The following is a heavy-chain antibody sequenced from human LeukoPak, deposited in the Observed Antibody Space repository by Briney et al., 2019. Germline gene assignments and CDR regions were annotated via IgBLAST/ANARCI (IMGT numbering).Heavy chain of an antibody. CDR3: AKDARDADGYESFDY. Sequence: GGSLRLSCAASGFTFDDYAMHWVWQAPGKGLEWVSGISWNSGSIGYADSVKGRFTISRDNAKNSLYLQMNSLRAEDTALYYCAKDARDADGYESFDYWGQGTLVTVSS. D-gene: IGHD5-12*01. CDR2: ISWNSGSI. V-gene: IGHV3-9*01. J-gene: IGHJ4*02. CDR1: GFTFDDYA.